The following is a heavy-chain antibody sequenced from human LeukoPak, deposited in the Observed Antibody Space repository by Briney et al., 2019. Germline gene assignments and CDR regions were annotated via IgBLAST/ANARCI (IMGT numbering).Heavy chain of an antibody. CDR2: ISGSGGST. Sequence: GESLRLSCAASGFTFSSYAMSWFRQAPGKGLEWVSAISGSGGSTYYADSVKGRFTISRDNSKNTLYLQMNSLRAEDTAVYYCAKAEYQLLSHFDYWGQGTLVTVSS. CDR3: AKAEYQLLSHFDY. J-gene: IGHJ4*02. V-gene: IGHV3-23*01. D-gene: IGHD2-2*01. CDR1: GFTFSSYA.